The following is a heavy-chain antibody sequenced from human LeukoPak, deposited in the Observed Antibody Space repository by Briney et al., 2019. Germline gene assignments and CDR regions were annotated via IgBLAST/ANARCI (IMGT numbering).Heavy chain of an antibody. Sequence: SETLSLTCTVSGGSISSGSYYWTWIRQPAGKGLEWIGRIYTSGSTNYNPSLKSRVTISVDTSKNQFSLKLSSVTAADTAVYYCAREGDGQSYYYYYMDVWGKGTTVTVSS. J-gene: IGHJ6*03. V-gene: IGHV4-61*02. D-gene: IGHD5-24*01. CDR1: GGSISSGSYY. CDR2: IYTSGST. CDR3: AREGDGQSYYYYYMDV.